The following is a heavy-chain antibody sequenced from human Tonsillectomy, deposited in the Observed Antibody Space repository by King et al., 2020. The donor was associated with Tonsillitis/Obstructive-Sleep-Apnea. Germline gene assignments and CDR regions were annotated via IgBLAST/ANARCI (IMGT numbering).Heavy chain of an antibody. CDR2: IYYSGST. Sequence: QLQESGPGLVKPSETLSLTCTVSGGSISSYYWSWIRQPPGKGLEWIGYIYYSGSTNYNPSLKSLVTISVDTSNNQFSLKLSSVTAADTAVYYCARHVEFSIGWRYYYYYYMDVWGKGTTVTVSS. CDR3: ARHVEFSIGWRYYYYYYMDV. V-gene: IGHV4-59*08. J-gene: IGHJ6*03. D-gene: IGHD6-19*01. CDR1: GGSISSYY.